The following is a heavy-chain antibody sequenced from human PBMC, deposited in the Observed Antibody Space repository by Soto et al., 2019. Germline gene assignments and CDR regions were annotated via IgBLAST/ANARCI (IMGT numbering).Heavy chain of an antibody. CDR2: VSTNDDRT. V-gene: IGHV1-18*01. CDR1: GYTFTAYG. Sequence: QVQMVQSGPEVKMPGASVKVSCKTSGYTFTAYGLAWLRQAPGQRPEWMGWVSTNDDRTNYARKVQGRVTMNTDRSPTTTSLEPRSLGTDRPARYYLAEEPHPENSAYLPFAFWGQGTLVTVSS. CDR3: AEEPHPENSAYLPFAF. J-gene: IGHJ4*02. D-gene: IGHD3-22*01.